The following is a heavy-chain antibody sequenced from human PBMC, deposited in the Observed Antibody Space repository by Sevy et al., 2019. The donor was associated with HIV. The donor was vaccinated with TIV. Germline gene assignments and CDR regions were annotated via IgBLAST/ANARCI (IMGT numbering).Heavy chain of an antibody. CDR2: IYPGDSDT. J-gene: IGHJ4*02. CDR3: ARPYGDYADYYFDY. V-gene: IGHV5-51*01. Sequence: GESLKIACKGSGYSFTTYWIGWVRQMPGKGLEWMGIIYPGDSDTRYSPSFQGQVTISADKSISTAYLHWRSLKASDAAMYYGARPYGDYADYYFDYWGQGTLVTVSS. CDR1: GYSFTTYW. D-gene: IGHD4-17*01.